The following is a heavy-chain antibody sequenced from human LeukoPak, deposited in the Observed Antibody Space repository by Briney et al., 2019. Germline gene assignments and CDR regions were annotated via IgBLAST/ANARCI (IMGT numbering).Heavy chain of an antibody. D-gene: IGHD1-26*01. Sequence: ASVRGSCTASGYTFTNYYIHGVRQPPGQGLEWMGCINPNSSGTNYAQKFQGRFIVTMDTSISIAYMELSRVRSDALSLYYCSSDSGRLYRPYNWFDPWGQGTLVPVS. V-gene: IGHV1-2*02. CDR2: INPNSSGT. CDR3: SSDSGRLYRPYNWFDP. CDR1: GYTFTNYY. J-gene: IGHJ5*02.